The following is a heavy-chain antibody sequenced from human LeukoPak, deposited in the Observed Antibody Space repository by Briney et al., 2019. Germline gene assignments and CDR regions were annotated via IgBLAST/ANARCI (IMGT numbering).Heavy chain of an antibody. J-gene: IGHJ4*02. CDR3: ARDLDSSGY. V-gene: IGHV1-46*01. D-gene: IGHD3-22*01. CDR1: GYTFTSYH. Sequence: ASVKLSCKASGYTFTSYHMHCVRQAPGQGIEWMGIINPSGGSTSYAQKFQGRVTMTRDTSTSTAYMELSSLRSEDTAVYYCARDLDSSGYWGQGTLVTVSS. CDR2: INPSGGST.